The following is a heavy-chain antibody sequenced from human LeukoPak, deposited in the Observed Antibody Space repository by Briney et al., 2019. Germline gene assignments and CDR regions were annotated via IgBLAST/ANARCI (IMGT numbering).Heavy chain of an antibody. CDR3: AREAYYDSSGYPDEGFDY. CDR1: GFTFSSYW. D-gene: IGHD3-22*01. Sequence: GGSLRLSCAASGFTFSSYWMSWVRQAPGKGLEWVANIKQDGSEKYYVDSVKGRFTISRDNAKNSLYLQMNSLRAEDTAVYYCAREAYYDSSGYPDEGFDYWGQGTLVTVSS. V-gene: IGHV3-7*01. J-gene: IGHJ4*02. CDR2: IKQDGSEK.